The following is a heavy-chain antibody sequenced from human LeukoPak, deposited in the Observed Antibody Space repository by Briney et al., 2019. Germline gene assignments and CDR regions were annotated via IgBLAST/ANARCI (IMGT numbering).Heavy chain of an antibody. D-gene: IGHD7-27*01. CDR1: GGSISSYY. Sequence: SETLSLTCTVSGGSISSYYWSWIRQPPGEGLEWIGYIYYSGSTNYNPSLKSRVTISVDTSKNQFSLKLSSVTAADTAVYHCASGPTTGYYYYMDVWGKGTTVTVSS. V-gene: IGHV4-59*08. CDR3: ASGPTTGYYYYMDV. J-gene: IGHJ6*03. CDR2: IYYSGST.